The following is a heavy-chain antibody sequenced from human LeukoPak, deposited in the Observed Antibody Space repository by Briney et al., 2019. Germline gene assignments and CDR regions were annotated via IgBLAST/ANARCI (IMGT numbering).Heavy chain of an antibody. CDR1: GFTVSSNY. D-gene: IGHD3-22*01. V-gene: IGHV3-53*01. CDR2: IYSDGST. CDR3: ARIPIVLITSGGY. J-gene: IGHJ4*02. Sequence: GGSLRLSCAASGFTVSSNYMTWVRQAPGKGLEWLSVIYSDGSTYYADSVKGRFTISRDNSKNTLYFQMNSLRAEDTAVYYCARIPIVLITSGGYWGQGTLVTVSS.